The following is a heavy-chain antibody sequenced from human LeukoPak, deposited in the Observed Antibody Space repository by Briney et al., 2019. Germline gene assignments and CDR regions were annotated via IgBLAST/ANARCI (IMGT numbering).Heavy chain of an antibody. CDR2: IIPIFGTA. CDR3: ARELNPSPGGYFPIDY. CDR1: GGTFSSYA. D-gene: IGHD3-9*01. J-gene: IGHJ4*02. V-gene: IGHV1-69*05. Sequence: EASVKVSCKASGGTFSSYAISWVRQAPGQGLEWMGGIIPIFGTANYAQKFQGRVTITTDESTSTAYMELSSLRSEDTAVYYCARELNPSPGGYFPIDYWGQGTLVTVSS.